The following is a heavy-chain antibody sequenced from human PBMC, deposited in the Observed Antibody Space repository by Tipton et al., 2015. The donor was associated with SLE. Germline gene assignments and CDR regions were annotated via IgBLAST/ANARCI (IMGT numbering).Heavy chain of an antibody. D-gene: IGHD4-17*01. V-gene: IGHV4-34*01. CDR3: ARDTVSFDL. CDR1: GGSFSGYY. CDR2: INHSGST. Sequence: LRLSCAVYGGSFSGYYWSWIRQPPGKGLEWIGEINHSGSTNYNPSLKSRVTISVDTSKNQFSLKLSSVTAADTAVYYCARDTVSFDLWGRGTLVTVSS. J-gene: IGHJ2*01.